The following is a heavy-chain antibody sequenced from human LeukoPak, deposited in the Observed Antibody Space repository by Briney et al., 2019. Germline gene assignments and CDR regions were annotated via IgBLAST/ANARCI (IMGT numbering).Heavy chain of an antibody. V-gene: IGHV4-4*07. CDR2: IYTSGST. Sequence: PSETLSLTCTVSGGSISSYYWSWIRQPAGKGLEWIGRIYTSGSTNYNPSLKSRVTMSVDTSKNQFSLKLSSVTAADTAVYYCAREIRITMVRGVTNYMDVWGKGTTVTISS. CDR3: AREIRITMVRGVTNYMDV. J-gene: IGHJ6*03. CDR1: GGSISSYY. D-gene: IGHD3-10*01.